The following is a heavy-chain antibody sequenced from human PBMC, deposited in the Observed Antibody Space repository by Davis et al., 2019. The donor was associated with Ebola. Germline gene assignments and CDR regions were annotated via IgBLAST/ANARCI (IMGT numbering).Heavy chain of an antibody. D-gene: IGHD2/OR15-2a*01. J-gene: IGHJ3*01. Sequence: GESLKISCAASGFSFSNYGMHWVRQAPGKGLEWVSFIGSGTSTIYYADSVKGRFTIFRDNAKNSLYLQMNGLRVEDTAIYYCAKDNRNIWSEVWGQGTMVTVSS. V-gene: IGHV3-48*01. CDR3: AKDNRNIWSEV. CDR2: IGSGTSTI. CDR1: GFSFSNYG.